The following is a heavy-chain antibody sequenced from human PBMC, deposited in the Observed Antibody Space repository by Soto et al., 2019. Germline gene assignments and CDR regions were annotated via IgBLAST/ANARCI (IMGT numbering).Heavy chain of an antibody. CDR2: ISYDGSNK. V-gene: IGHV3-30-3*01. CDR3: ASARGYSYGYGYYFDY. D-gene: IGHD5-18*01. CDR1: GFTFSSYA. Sequence: QVQLVESGGGVVQPGRSLRLSCAASGFTFSSYAMHWVRQTPGKGLEWVAVISYDGSNKYYADSVKGRFTISRDNSKNTLYLQMNSLRAEDTAVYYCASARGYSYGYGYYFDYWGQGTLVTVS. J-gene: IGHJ4*02.